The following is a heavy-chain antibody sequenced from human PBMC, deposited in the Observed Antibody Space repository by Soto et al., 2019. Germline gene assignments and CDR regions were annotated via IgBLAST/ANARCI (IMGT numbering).Heavy chain of an antibody. Sequence: GGSLRLSCATSGFTFSNNAMHWVRQAPGKGLEWVAQIWYDGSNKYYADSVKGRFTISRGNSKNTVYLQMNSLRAEDMAVYYCARDGQNQSPYAMDVWGQGTTVTVYS. J-gene: IGHJ6*02. CDR3: ARDGQNQSPYAMDV. V-gene: IGHV3-33*01. CDR2: IWYDGSNK. CDR1: GFTFSNNA.